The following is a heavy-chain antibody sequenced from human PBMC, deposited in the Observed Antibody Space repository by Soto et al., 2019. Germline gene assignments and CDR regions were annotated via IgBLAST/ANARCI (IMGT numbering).Heavy chain of an antibody. D-gene: IGHD3-10*01. V-gene: IGHV4-34*01. CDR3: ARGGLIRGVLYY. J-gene: IGHJ4*02. Sequence: QVQLQQWGAGLLKPSETLSLTCAVYDGSSNNYYWSWIRQPPGKGLEWIGEINHSGSTNYNASLKSRVTISEDASNKQFSLELRFVAAADTAVYYCARGGLIRGVLYYWGQGTLVTVSS. CDR2: INHSGST. CDR1: DGSSNNYY.